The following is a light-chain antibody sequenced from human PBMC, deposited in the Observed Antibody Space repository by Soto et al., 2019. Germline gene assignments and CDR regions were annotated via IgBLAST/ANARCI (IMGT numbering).Light chain of an antibody. J-gene: IGKJ3*01. CDR2: GAS. CDR3: QQLNTFPPFFT. CDR1: QGIRSY. Sequence: DIQLTQSPSFLSASVGDRVTITCRASQGIRSYLAWYQQRPGKAPELLIYGASTLRPGGASRFSGSGSGTEFTLKIRSLQPEDFATYFCQQLNTFPPFFTFGHGTQVDIK. V-gene: IGKV1-9*01.